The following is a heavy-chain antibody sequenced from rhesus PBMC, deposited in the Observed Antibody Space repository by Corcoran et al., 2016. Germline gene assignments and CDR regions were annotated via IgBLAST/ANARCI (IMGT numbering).Heavy chain of an antibody. J-gene: IGHJ4*01. D-gene: IGHD5-36*02. CDR3: ARRLATVTLSYFDY. V-gene: IGHV4S7*01. CDR2: IYGGRGSK. CDR1: GGSLSSSNW. Sequence: QVQLQESGPGLVKPSETLSLTCAVSGGSLSSSNWWSWIRQSPGKGLEWIGYIYGGRGSKRYNPALKSRVTISTVTSKNQLSLKLSSVTAADTAVYYCARRLATVTLSYFDYWGQGVLVTVSS.